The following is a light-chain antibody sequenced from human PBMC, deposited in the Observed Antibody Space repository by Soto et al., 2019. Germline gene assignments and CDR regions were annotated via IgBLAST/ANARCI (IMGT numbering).Light chain of an antibody. V-gene: IGLV1-40*01. J-gene: IGLJ2*01. CDR1: SSNIGAGYV. CDR2: DSD. CDR3: QSYDNSHDWDVV. Sequence: QSVLTQPPSVSGAPGQRVTISCTGSSSNIGAGYVVHWYQQLPGTAPKLLISDSDNRPSGVPDRFSASKSGTSASLAITGLQAEDEADYYCQSYDNSHDWDVVFGGGTKLTVL.